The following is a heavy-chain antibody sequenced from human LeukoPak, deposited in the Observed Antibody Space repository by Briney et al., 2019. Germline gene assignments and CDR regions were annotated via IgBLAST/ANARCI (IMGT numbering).Heavy chain of an antibody. CDR1: GFTFSSYG. CDR2: IWYDGSNK. CDR3: AKDLGGPYYDILTGYYAFDY. Sequence: PGRSLRLSCAASGFTFSSYGMHWVRQAPGKGLEWVAVIWYDGSNKYYADSVKGRFTISRDNSKNTLYLQMNSLRAEDTALYYCAKDLGGPYYDILTGYYAFDYWGQGTLVTVSS. J-gene: IGHJ4*02. D-gene: IGHD3-9*01. V-gene: IGHV3-33*06.